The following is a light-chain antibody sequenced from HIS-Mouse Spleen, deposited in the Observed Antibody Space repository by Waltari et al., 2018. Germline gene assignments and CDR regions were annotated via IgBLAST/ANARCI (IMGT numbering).Light chain of an antibody. Sequence: SYELTQPPSVSVSPGQTARITCSGAALPKNSAYWYQQKSGQAPVLVINEDSKRPSGSPERFSGSSSGTMATLTISGAQVEDEADYYCYSTDSSGNHRVFGGGTKLTVL. V-gene: IGLV3-10*01. CDR2: EDS. CDR1: ALPKNS. J-gene: IGLJ2*01. CDR3: YSTDSSGNHRV.